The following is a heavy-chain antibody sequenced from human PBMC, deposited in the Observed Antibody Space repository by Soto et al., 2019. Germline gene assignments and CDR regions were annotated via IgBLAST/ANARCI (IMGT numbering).Heavy chain of an antibody. CDR3: ARGNTAPVES. V-gene: IGHV1-3*01. CDR1: GYIFTSYA. J-gene: IGHJ5*01. CDR2: INAGNGNT. Sequence: ASVKVSCKASGYIFTSYAIHWVRQAPGQRPEWMGWINAGNGNTKYAQNFLDRVTFTRDTSASTVNMDLSSLRSEETAVYYCARGNTAPVESWGQGTLVSVSS.